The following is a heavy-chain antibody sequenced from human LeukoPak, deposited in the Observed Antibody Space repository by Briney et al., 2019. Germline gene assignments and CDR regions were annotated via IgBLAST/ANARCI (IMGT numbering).Heavy chain of an antibody. CDR1: AASISSSSYS. CDR3: ARHGSFYYDSSGYYYFDY. V-gene: IGHV4-39*01. D-gene: IGHD3-22*01. CDR2: IYYSGST. J-gene: IGHJ4*02. Sequence: PSHTLSLTCTVSAASISSSSYSWAWIRQPPGKGLEWIGSIYYSGSTYYNPSLKRQFPISLATSKNHLSLKLRSLTAADTAVYYCARHGSFYYDSSGYYYFDYWGEGTLVTVSS.